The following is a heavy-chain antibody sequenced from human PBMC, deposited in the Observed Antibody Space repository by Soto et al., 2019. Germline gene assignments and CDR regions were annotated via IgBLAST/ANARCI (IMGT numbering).Heavy chain of an antibody. V-gene: IGHV3-30*18. D-gene: IGHD1-7*01. CDR3: AKDKNCNYLYYYYYYGMDV. J-gene: IGHJ6*02. CDR1: GFTFSNYG. CDR2: ISYDGSIE. Sequence: PGGSLRLSCAASGFTFSNYGMHWVRQAPGKGLDWVAAISYDGSIEYYSESVKGRFTMSRDNSKNTVYLQMNSLRAEDTAVYYCAKDKNCNYLYYYYYYGMDVWGQGTTVTVSS.